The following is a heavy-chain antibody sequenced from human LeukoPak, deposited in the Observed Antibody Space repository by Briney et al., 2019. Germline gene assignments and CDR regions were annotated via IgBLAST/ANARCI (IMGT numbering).Heavy chain of an antibody. CDR3: ARGSPGGYCSGGSCPFFDS. V-gene: IGHV1-8*01. CDR2: LNPTSGNT. Sequence: ASVKVSCKASVYTFTSYDINWVRQATGQGLEWMGWLNPTSGNTGCAQKFQGRVTMTRNTSISTAYIELSSLRSEDTAVYYCARGSPGGYCSGGSCPFFDSWGQGTLVTVSS. D-gene: IGHD2-15*01. CDR1: VYTFTSYD. J-gene: IGHJ4*02.